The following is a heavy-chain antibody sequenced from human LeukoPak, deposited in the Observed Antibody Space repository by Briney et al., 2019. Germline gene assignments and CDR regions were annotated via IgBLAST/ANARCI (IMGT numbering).Heavy chain of an antibody. V-gene: IGHV3-48*03. Sequence: GGSLRLSCTGSAFTFSGYEVNWVRQAPGKGLEWISYISSSGDTVYYADSVKGRFTISRDNVKNSLYLQMNSLRAEDTAVYYFARGRYFDPWGQGTLVTVSS. CDR2: ISSSGDTV. CDR3: ARGRYFDP. D-gene: IGHD2-15*01. J-gene: IGHJ5*02. CDR1: AFTFSGYE.